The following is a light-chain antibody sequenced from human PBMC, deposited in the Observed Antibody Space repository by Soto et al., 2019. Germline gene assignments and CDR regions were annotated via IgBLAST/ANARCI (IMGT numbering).Light chain of an antibody. CDR1: SSNIGAGYD. J-gene: IGLJ2*01. V-gene: IGLV1-40*01. Sequence: QSVLTQPPSVSGAPGQRVTISCTGSSSNIGAGYDVHWYQQLPGTAPKLLIYGNSNRPSGVPDRFSRSKSGTSASLAITGLQAEDEADYYCQSYDSSLSVSFGGGTKLTVL. CDR2: GNS. CDR3: QSYDSSLSVS.